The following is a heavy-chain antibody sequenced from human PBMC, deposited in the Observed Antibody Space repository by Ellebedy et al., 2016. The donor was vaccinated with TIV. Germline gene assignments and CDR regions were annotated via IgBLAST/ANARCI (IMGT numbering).Heavy chain of an antibody. CDR2: ISSSSSVI. V-gene: IGHV3-48*02. J-gene: IGHJ4*01. D-gene: IGHD4-17*01. Sequence: PGGSLRLSCAASGFTVNGYDMHWVRQAPGKGLEWISRISSSSSVINYADSVKGRFTISRDNAKNSLYLQMNSLRDEDTALYYCAAYGDQAYWGQGTLVTVSS. CDR1: GFTVNGYD. CDR3: AAYGDQAY.